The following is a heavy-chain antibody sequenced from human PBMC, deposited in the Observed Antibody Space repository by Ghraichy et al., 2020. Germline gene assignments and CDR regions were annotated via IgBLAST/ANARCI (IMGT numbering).Heavy chain of an antibody. Sequence: SETLSLTCTVSGGSISSANYYCTWIRQHPGKGLEWIGYIHYSGSTYYNPSLKSRVTMSVDTSKNHFSLKLSSVTAADTAVYYCARDLGGHYDFWSGTQGYMDVWGKGTTVTVSS. V-gene: IGHV4-31*03. CDR1: GGSISSANYY. D-gene: IGHD3-3*01. CDR3: ARDLGGHYDFWSGTQGYMDV. CDR2: IHYSGST. J-gene: IGHJ6*03.